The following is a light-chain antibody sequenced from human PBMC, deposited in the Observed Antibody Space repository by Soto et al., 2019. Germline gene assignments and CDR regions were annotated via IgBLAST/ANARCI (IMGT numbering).Light chain of an antibody. V-gene: IGKV3-11*01. CDR2: DAS. CDR3: QQYNNRPPLT. J-gene: IGKJ4*01. CDR1: QSVSRY. Sequence: EIVLTQSPATLSLSPGERATLSCRASQSVSRYLAWYQQKPGQAPRLLIYDASNRATGIPDRFSDSGSGTVFTLTISSLEPEDFAVYYCQQYNNRPPLTFGGGTKVEIK.